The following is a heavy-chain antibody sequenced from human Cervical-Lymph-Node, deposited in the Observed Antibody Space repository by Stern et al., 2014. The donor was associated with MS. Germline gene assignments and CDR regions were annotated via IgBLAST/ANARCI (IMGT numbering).Heavy chain of an antibody. D-gene: IGHD4-17*01. CDR1: GGSISSGGYY. V-gene: IGHV4-31*01. CDR2: IYYSGST. Sequence: QLQLEESGPGLVKPSQTLSLTCTVSGGSISSGGYYWSWIRQHPGKGLEXLGYIYYSGSTYYNPSLKSLVTISVDTSKNQFSLKMSSVTAADTAVYYCARAPRGMTTVTFFDYWGQGTLVTVSS. CDR3: ARAPRGMTTVTFFDY. J-gene: IGHJ4*02.